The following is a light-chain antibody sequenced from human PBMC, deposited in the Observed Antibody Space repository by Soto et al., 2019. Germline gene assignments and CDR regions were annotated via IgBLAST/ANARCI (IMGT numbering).Light chain of an antibody. J-gene: IGKJ2*01. V-gene: IGKV1-39*01. CDR1: QSINSY. CDR2: AAS. CDR3: XQSYNLPRT. Sequence: DVQMTQSPSSLSASVGDKVTITCRASQSINSYLNWYQQTPGKAPKLLIYAASSLQSGVPSRFSGSGSGTDXXLXXXXLQPEDFAXXXXXQSYNLPRTFGQGTKLEIK.